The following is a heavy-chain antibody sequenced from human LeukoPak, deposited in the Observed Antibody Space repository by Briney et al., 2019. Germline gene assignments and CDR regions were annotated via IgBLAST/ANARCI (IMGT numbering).Heavy chain of an antibody. J-gene: IGHJ4*02. CDR1: GYTFTSYD. D-gene: IGHD6-6*01. CDR2: MNPNSGNT. Sequence: ASVKVSCKASGYTFTSYDINWVRQATGQGLEWMGWMNPNSGNTGYAQKFQGRVTMTRNTSISTAYMELSSLRSEDTAVYYCARGLTAARRYYFDYRGQGTLVTVSS. V-gene: IGHV1-8*01. CDR3: ARGLTAARRYYFDY.